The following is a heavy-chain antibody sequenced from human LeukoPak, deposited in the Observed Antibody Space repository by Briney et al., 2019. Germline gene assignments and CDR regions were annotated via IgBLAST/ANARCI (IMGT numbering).Heavy chain of an antibody. CDR1: GSFXGYX. CDR2: INNSGSS. Sequence: GSFXGYXXXWIRQPPGKGXXWRGEINNSGSSNYNPSLQRRVTISVDRSKNQVSLKLSSVTAADTAVYYCARDLSGWYYFDYWGQGTLVTVSS. V-gene: IGHV4-34*01. D-gene: IGHD6-19*01. J-gene: IGHJ4*02. CDR3: ARDLSGWYYFDY.